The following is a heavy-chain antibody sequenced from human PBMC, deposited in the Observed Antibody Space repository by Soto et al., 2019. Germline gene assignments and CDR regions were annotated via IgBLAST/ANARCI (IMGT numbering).Heavy chain of an antibody. CDR2: ISAYNGNT. CDR1: GYTFTSYG. D-gene: IGHD3-10*01. Sequence: QVQLVQSGAEVKKPGASVKVSCKASGYTFTSYGISWVRQAPGQGLEWMGWISAYNGNTNYAQKLQGRVTMTTDTSTSTAYMELRSLISDDTAVYYCARDGPGAVVRGVIGSDYWGQGTLVTVSS. V-gene: IGHV1-18*04. CDR3: ARDGPGAVVRGVIGSDY. J-gene: IGHJ4*02.